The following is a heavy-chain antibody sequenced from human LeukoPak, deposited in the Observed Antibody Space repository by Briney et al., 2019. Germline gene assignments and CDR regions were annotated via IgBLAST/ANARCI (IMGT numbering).Heavy chain of an antibody. CDR3: ARAPSGSYWDAFDI. CDR1: GYTLTELS. J-gene: IGHJ3*02. V-gene: IGHV1-24*01. CDR2: FDPEDGET. D-gene: IGHD1-26*01. Sequence: HGASVKVSCKVSGYTLTELSMHWVRQAPGKGLEWLGGFDPEDGETIYAQKFQGRVTMTEDTSTDTAYMELSSLRSEDTAVYYCARAPSGSYWDAFDIWGQGTMVTVS.